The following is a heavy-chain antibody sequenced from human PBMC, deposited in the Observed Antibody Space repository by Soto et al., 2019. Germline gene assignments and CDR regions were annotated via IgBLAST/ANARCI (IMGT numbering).Heavy chain of an antibody. D-gene: IGHD5-12*01. CDR2: ISGSGGST. Sequence: PGGSLRLSCAASGFTFSSYAMSWVRQAPGKGLEWVSAISGSGGSTYYADSVKGRFTISRDNAKNTLYLQMNSLRAEDTAVYYCALASRGYTGYDSSWGQGTLVTVSS. CDR1: GFTFSSYA. CDR3: ALASRGYTGYDSS. J-gene: IGHJ4*02. V-gene: IGHV3-23*01.